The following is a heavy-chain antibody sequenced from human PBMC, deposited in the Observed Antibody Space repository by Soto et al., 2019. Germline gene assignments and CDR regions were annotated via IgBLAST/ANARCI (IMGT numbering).Heavy chain of an antibody. V-gene: IGHV1-69*13. J-gene: IGHJ3*02. Sequence: SVKVSCKASGGTFSSYAISWVRQAPGQGLEWMGGIIPIFGTANYAQKFQGRVTITADESTSTAYMELSSLRSEDTAVYYCARDSFTVAGSWYAFDIWGLGTMVTVSS. CDR1: GGTFSSYA. CDR3: ARDSFTVAGSWYAFDI. D-gene: IGHD6-19*01. CDR2: IIPIFGTA.